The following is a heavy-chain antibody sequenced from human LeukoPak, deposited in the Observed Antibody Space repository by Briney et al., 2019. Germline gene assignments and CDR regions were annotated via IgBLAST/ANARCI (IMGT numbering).Heavy chain of an antibody. CDR1: GYTVTSYG. V-gene: IGHV1-2*02. J-gene: IGHJ4*02. Sequence: GASVKVSCKASGYTVTSYGVSWVRQAPGQGLEWMGWINPNSGGANYAQKFQGRVTMTRDTSISTAHMELSRLRSDDTAVYYCARGPVGYWGQGTLVTVSS. CDR3: ARGPVGY. CDR2: INPNSGGA. D-gene: IGHD4-23*01.